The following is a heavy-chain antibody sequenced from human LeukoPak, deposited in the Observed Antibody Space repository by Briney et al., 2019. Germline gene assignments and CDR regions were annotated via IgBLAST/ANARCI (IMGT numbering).Heavy chain of an antibody. CDR3: KLAMAWFDP. V-gene: IGHV3-30*02. D-gene: IGHD5-24*01. Sequence: GGSLRLSCVASGFTFNTFAFSWVRQAPGKGLEWVAFIRYDGSNKYYADSVKGRFTISRDNSKNTLYLQMNSLRAEDTAVYYCKLAMAWFDPWGQGTLVTVSS. J-gene: IGHJ5*02. CDR2: IRYDGSNK. CDR1: GFTFNTFA.